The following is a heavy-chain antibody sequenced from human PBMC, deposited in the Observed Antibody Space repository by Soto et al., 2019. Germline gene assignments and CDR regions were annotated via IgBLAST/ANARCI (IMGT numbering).Heavy chain of an antibody. J-gene: IGHJ6*02. D-gene: IGHD3-3*01. CDR2: IKQDGSEK. CDR3: AREELQFFEWLGYYCYYVMDV. V-gene: IGHV3-7*03. CDR1: GFTFSSYW. Sequence: GGSLSLSCAPSGFTFSSYWMSWVRQAPGKGLEWVANIKQDGSEKYYVDSVKGRFTISRDNAKNSLYLQMNSFSGEDTAVYYCAREELQFFEWLGYYCYYVMDVWGQGTLVTVYS.